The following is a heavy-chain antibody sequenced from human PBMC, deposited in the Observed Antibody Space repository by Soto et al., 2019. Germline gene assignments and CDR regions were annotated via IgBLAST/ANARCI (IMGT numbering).Heavy chain of an antibody. V-gene: IGHV2-5*02. CDR2: IYWDDDK. CDR3: AHVEATVTKV. Sequence: QITLKESGPTLVKPTHTLTLTCTFSGFSLRTNGVGVGWIRQPPGKAREWLELIYWDDDKHYSPSLKSRLTITKDTYKNHVVLTMTNMDPVDTGTYYCAHVEATVTKVWGQGTLVTVSA. CDR1: GFSLRTNGVG. D-gene: IGHD4-17*01. J-gene: IGHJ4*02.